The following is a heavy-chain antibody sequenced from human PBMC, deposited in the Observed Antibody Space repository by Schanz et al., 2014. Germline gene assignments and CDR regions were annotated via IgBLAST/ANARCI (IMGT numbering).Heavy chain of an antibody. CDR3: AEDTRGSSNDMDD. V-gene: IGHV3-43*01. CDR1: GFTFDDYT. D-gene: IGHD1-26*01. CDR2: IDRDGGHT. Sequence: EVQLVESGGVVAQPGGSLRLSCAASGFTFDDYTMHWVRQAPGKGLEWVSLIDRDGGHTYYADSVKGRFTISRDNNKNYLYLQMNSLRTEDAALYYCAEDTRGSSNDMDDWGQGTPVTVSS. J-gene: IGHJ4*02.